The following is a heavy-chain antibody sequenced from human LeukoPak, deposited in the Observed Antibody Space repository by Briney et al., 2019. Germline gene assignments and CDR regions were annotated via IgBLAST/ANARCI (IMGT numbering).Heavy chain of an antibody. V-gene: IGHV3-30*02. D-gene: IGHD6-13*01. CDR1: GFTFSSYG. CDR2: IRYDGSNK. Sequence: GGSLRLSCAASGFTFSSYGMHWVRQAPGKGLEWVAFIRYDGSNKYYADSVKGRFTISRDNSKNTLYLQMNSLRAEDTAVYYCARGAFTYSSTDRYYWGQGTLVTVSS. CDR3: ARGAFTYSSTDRYY. J-gene: IGHJ4*02.